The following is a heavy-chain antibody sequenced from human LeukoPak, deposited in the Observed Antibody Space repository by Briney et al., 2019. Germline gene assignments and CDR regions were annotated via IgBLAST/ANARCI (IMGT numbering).Heavy chain of an antibody. CDR1: GFTLSSYS. D-gene: IGHD6-25*01. CDR2: ITSSSSTI. J-gene: IGHJ4*02. Sequence: PGRSLRLSCAASGFTLSSYSMNWVRQAPGKGLGWVSYITSSSSTIYYADSVNGRFTISRDNAKNSLYLEMNTLRAEDTAVYYYAREQRAGWIDYWGQGTLVTVSS. CDR3: AREQRAGWIDY. V-gene: IGHV3-48*01.